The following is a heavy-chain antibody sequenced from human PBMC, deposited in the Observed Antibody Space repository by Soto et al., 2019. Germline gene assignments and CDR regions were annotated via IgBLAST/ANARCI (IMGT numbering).Heavy chain of an antibody. D-gene: IGHD1-1*01. J-gene: IGHJ1*01. CDR1: GFIFTTNS. CDR2: ISSSGTFK. CDR3: TRGPRSTSTGTGAF. V-gene: IGHV3-21*01. Sequence: PGGSLRLSCVTSGFIFTTNSMNWVRQVPEKGLQWLSSISSSGTFKSYGDSVKGRFTISRDNAKNSLYLEMNDLRVEDTGVYYCTRGPRSTSTGTGAFWGQGTLVPVSS.